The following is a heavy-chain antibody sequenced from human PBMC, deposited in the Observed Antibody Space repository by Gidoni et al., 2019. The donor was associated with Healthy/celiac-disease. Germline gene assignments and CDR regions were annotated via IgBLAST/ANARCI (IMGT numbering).Heavy chain of an antibody. CDR2: IYDSGSN. Sequence: QVQLQESGQGLVKPSQTLSINCPVSAGSISSGGYSWSWIRKHPGKGLEWIGYIYDSGSNYFNPSLKSRVTISVDTSKNQFSLKLSSVTAADTAVYYCARDLLGYCSGGICYRRFDPWGQGTLVTVSS. D-gene: IGHD2-15*01. CDR3: ARDLLGYCSGGICYRRFDP. CDR1: AGSISSGGYS. V-gene: IGHV4-31*03. J-gene: IGHJ5*02.